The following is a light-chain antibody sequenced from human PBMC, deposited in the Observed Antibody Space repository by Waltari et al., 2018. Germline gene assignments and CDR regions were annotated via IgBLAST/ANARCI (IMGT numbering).Light chain of an antibody. J-gene: IGKJ1*01. CDR1: QSVSRF. CDR3: QKYDRLPAT. V-gene: IGKV3-20*01. CDR2: GAS. Sequence: EIVLTQSPGTLSLSPGERGTLSCRAIQSVSRFLAWYQHKPGQAPRLLSYGASTMATGIPDRFSGSGAGTDFSFTISRLEPEDFAVYYCQKYDRLPATFGQGTKVEIK.